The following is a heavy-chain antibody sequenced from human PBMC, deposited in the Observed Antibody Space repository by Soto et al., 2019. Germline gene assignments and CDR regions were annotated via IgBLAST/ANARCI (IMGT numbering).Heavy chain of an antibody. CDR1: GYTFTGYY. D-gene: IGHD2-2*02. CDR3: ARVGYCSSTSCYSDGYNYYGMDV. CDR2: INPNSGGT. Sequence: ASVKVSCKASGYTFTGYYMHWVRQAPGQGLKWMGWINPNSGGTNYAQKFQGWVTMTRDTSISTAYMELSRLRSDDTAVYYCARVGYCSSTSCYSDGYNYYGMDVWGQGTTVTV. V-gene: IGHV1-2*04. J-gene: IGHJ6*02.